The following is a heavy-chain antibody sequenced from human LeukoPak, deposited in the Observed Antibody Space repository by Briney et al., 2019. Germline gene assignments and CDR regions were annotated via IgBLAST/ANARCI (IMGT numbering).Heavy chain of an antibody. V-gene: IGHV1-8*01. D-gene: IGHD5-18*01. Sequence: ASVKVSCKASGYTFTSYGINWVRQAPGQGLEWMGWMNPNSDNTGYAQKFQGRVTMTRNPSISIAYMELSSLRSEDTAVYYCARNVRDTGTFDYWGQGTLVTVSS. CDR3: ARNVRDTGTFDY. J-gene: IGHJ4*02. CDR1: GYTFTSYG. CDR2: MNPNSDNT.